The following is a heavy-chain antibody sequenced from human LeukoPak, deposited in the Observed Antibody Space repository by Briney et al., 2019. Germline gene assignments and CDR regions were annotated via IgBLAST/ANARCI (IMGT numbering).Heavy chain of an antibody. V-gene: IGHV1-69*01. D-gene: IGHD3-22*01. Sequence: GASVKVSCKASGGTFSSYAISWVRQAPGQGLEWMGGIIPIFGTANYAQKFQGRVTITADESTSTAYMELSSLRSEDTAVYYCARSNDYDNKEFDYWGQGTLVTVSS. J-gene: IGHJ4*02. CDR2: IIPIFGTA. CDR3: ARSNDYDNKEFDY. CDR1: GGTFSSYA.